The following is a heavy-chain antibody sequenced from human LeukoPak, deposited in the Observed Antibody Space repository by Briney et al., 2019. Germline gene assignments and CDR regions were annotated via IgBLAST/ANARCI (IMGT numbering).Heavy chain of an antibody. Sequence: SETLSLTCTVSGAFISSYFWSWIRQPPGKGLEWIGYVHYSGSTNYNPSLKSRVTISFDTSKNQFSLKLSSVTAADTAVYYCARDLGSGYDFGSGCSGPGYFDYWGQGTLVTVSS. CDR2: VHYSGST. CDR3: ARDLGSGYDFGSGCSGPGYFDY. J-gene: IGHJ4*02. CDR1: GAFISSYF. D-gene: IGHD5-12*01. V-gene: IGHV4-59*12.